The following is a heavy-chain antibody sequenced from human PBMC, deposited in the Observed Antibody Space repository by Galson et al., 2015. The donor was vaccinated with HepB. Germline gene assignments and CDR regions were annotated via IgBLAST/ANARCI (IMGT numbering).Heavy chain of an antibody. J-gene: IGHJ4*02. CDR3: ATQGYSYGC. Sequence: SLRLSCAASGFIFSSYAMHWVRQAPGKGLEWVAVISHDGSNEYYADSVKGRFTISRDNSKNTLSLQMNTLRPEDTAVYYCATQGYSYGCRGQGTLVTVSS. D-gene: IGHD5-18*01. CDR2: ISHDGSNE. CDR1: GFIFSSYA. V-gene: IGHV3-30*04.